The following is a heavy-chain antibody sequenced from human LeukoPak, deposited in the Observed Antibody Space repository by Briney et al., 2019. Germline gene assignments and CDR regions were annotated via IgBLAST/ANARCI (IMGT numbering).Heavy chain of an antibody. CDR2: ISTSGSIV. J-gene: IGHJ5*02. CDR3: ARDRQFRLHDP. Sequence: PGGSLRLSCTVSGFTFSDYYMTWIRQAPGKGLEWLAYISTSGSIVSYADSVKGRFTISRDNAKSSVYLQTDSLRAEDTAMYYCARDRQFRLHDPWGQGILVTVSS. CDR1: GFTFSDYY. V-gene: IGHV3-11*01. D-gene: IGHD3-16*01.